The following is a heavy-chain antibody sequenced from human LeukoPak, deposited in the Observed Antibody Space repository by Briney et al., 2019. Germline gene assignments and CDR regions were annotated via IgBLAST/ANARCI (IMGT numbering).Heavy chain of an antibody. J-gene: IGHJ4*02. CDR3: ARASIEWGIAAAGSEFDY. CDR1: GFIFSTYW. D-gene: IGHD6-13*01. Sequence: GGSLRLSCTGSGFIFSTYWMHWVRQAPGKGLVWVSRIKTDGSTKYYADSVKGRFTISRDNAKNSLYLQMNSLRAEDTAVYYCARASIEWGIAAAGSEFDYWGQGTLVTVSS. CDR2: IKTDGSTK. V-gene: IGHV3-74*01.